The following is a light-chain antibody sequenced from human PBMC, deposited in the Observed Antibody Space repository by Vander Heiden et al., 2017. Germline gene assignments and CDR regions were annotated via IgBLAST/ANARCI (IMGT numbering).Light chain of an antibody. CDR2: KAS. Sequence: IHITHSPSTLSSSLGDRVTITCRASQSISSWLACYQQKPGKAPKLLIYKASSLESGVPSRFSGSGSGTEFTLTISSLQPDDFATYYCQQYNNYLTFGPGTKVEIK. CDR1: QSISSW. V-gene: IGKV1-5*03. CDR3: QQYNNYLT. J-gene: IGKJ1*01.